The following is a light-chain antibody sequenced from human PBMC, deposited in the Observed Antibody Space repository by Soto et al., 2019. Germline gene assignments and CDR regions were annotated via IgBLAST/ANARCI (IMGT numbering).Light chain of an antibody. CDR1: PSIGTW. CDR2: DAS. Sequence: DSQMTQSPSTLSASVGDRVTITCRASPSIGTWLAWYQQKPGKAPKLLIYDASTLESGVPSRFSGSGSGTEFTLIISSLQPDDFATYYCQQYDTYSMSTLGQGTRLEIK. J-gene: IGKJ5*01. CDR3: QQYDTYSMST. V-gene: IGKV1-5*01.